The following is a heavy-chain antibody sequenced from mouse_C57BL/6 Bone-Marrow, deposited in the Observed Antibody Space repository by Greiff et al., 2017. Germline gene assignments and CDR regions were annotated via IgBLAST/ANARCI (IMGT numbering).Heavy chain of an antibody. V-gene: IGHV14-4*01. D-gene: IGHD2-3*01. J-gene: IGHJ2*01. CDR1: GFNIKDDY. Sequence: EVKLVESGAELVRPGASVKLSCTASGFNIKDDYIHWVKQRPEQGLEWIGWIDPEIGDPEYASKFQGKATITSDTSSNTAYLQLSSLTSEDTAVYYCSSFDGNYFDFWGQGTPLTVAS. CDR2: IDPEIGDP. CDR3: SSFDGNYFDF.